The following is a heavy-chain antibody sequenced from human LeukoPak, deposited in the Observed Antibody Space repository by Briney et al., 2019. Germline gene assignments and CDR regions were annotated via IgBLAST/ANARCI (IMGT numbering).Heavy chain of an antibody. J-gene: IGHJ4*02. CDR1: GFTFSSYA. CDR3: AREGHYDTRGPDY. V-gene: IGHV3-23*03. Sequence: GGSLRLSCAASGFTFSSYAMSWVRRTPGKGLVWVSRLHTDGSATFYADSVKGRFTISRDNPKSTLYLQMNSLTAEDTAIYYCAREGHYDTRGPDYWGQGTLVTVSS. CDR2: LHTDGSAT. D-gene: IGHD3-22*01.